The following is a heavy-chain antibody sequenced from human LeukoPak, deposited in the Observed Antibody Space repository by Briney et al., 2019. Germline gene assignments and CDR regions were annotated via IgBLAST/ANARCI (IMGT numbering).Heavy chain of an antibody. D-gene: IGHD2-15*01. J-gene: IGHJ4*02. V-gene: IGHV3-48*02. CDR3: ARDLSLGGGGNY. CDR2: ISSSSSTI. CDR1: GFTVSSYS. Sequence: HPGGSLRLSCAASGFTVSSYSMNWVRRAPGKGLEWVSYISSSSSTIYYADSVKGRFTISRDNAKNSLYLQMSSLRDEDTAVYYCARDLSLGGGGNYWGQGTLVTVSS.